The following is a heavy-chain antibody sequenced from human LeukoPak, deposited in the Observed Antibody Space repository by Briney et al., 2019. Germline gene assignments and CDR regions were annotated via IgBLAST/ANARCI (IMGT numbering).Heavy chain of an antibody. CDR2: ISYDGSNK. D-gene: IGHD3-3*01. V-gene: IGHV3-30*03. J-gene: IGHJ4*02. Sequence: PGGSLRLSCAASGFTFSSYGMHWVRQAPGKGLEWVAVISYDGSNKYYADSVKGRFTISRDNSKNTLYLQMNSLRAEDTAVYYCARESLGVETTPEWGPGTLVTVSS. CDR3: ARESLGVETTPE. CDR1: GFTFSSYG.